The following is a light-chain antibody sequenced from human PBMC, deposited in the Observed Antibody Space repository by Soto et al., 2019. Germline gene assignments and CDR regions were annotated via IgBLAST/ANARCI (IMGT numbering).Light chain of an antibody. J-gene: IGLJ2*01. CDR3: SSYGGDNNVV. CDR2: EVV. Sequence: QSALTQPPSASGSPGQSVTISCTGTSSDVGGYNYVSWYQQHPGAAPKLMIYEVVKRPSGAPDRFSGSKSGNTASLTVSGLQAEDESDYYCSSYGGDNNVVFGGGTKLTVL. CDR1: SSDVGGYNY. V-gene: IGLV2-8*01.